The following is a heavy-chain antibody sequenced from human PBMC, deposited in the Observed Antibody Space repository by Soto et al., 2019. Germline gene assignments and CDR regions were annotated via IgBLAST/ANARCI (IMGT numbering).Heavy chain of an antibody. D-gene: IGHD6-13*01. CDR3: ARRGYGSRWPNVYMDV. CDR1: GFTFSNYE. Sequence: ESGGGLVQPGGSLRLSCAASGFTFSNYEMHWVRQAPGKGLEYVSGISNNGAHTDYAKSVKGRFTISRDNSENTLYHQMGSLRAEDMALYYCARRGYGSRWPNVYMDVWGKGTTVTVSS. V-gene: IGHV3-64*01. CDR2: ISNNGAHT. J-gene: IGHJ6*03.